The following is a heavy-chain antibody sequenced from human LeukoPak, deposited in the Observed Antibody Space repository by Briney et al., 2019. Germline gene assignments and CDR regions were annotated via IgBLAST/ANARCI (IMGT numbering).Heavy chain of an antibody. V-gene: IGHV3-30-3*01. J-gene: IGHJ4*02. CDR1: GFTFSSYA. Sequence: GGSLRLSCAASGFTFSSYAMHWVRQAPGKGLEWVAVISYDGSNKYYADSVKGRFTISRDNSKNTLYLQMNSLRAEDTAVYYCARVRVGFGELSPGVDYWGQETLVTVSS. CDR2: ISYDGSNK. D-gene: IGHD3-10*01. CDR3: ARVRVGFGELSPGVDY.